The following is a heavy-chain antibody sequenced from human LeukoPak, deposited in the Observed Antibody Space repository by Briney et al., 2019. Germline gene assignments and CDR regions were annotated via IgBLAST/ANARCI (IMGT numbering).Heavy chain of an antibody. J-gene: IGHJ4*02. CDR2: IKQDGSDK. CDR1: GFTFSSHW. V-gene: IGHV3-7*01. CDR3: EKHGRDFDF. Sequence: GGSLRLSRAASGFTFSSHWMSWLRQAPGKGLEWVANIKQDGSDKYYVDSVKGRFTISRDNAKNSLYLQMDSLRTDDTAVYYCEKHGRDFDFWGQGTLVTVSS.